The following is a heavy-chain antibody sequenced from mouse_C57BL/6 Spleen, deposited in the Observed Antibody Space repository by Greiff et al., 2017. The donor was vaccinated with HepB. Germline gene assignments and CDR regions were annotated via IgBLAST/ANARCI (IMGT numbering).Heavy chain of an antibody. D-gene: IGHD2-3*01. CDR1: GYAFSSSW. J-gene: IGHJ2*01. V-gene: IGHV1-82*01. Sequence: VQLQQSGPELVKPGASVKISCKASGYAFSSSWMNWVKQRPGKGLEWIGRIYPGDGDTNYNGKFKGKATLTADKSSSTAYMQLSSLTSEDSAVYFCARCGGYYVFFVYWGQGTTLTVSS. CDR2: IYPGDGDT. CDR3: ARCGGYYVFFVY.